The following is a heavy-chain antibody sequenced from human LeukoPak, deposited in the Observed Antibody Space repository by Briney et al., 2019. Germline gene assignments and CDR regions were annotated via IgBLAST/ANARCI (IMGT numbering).Heavy chain of an antibody. D-gene: IGHD6-13*01. CDR2: IYHSGST. V-gene: IGHV4-38-2*01. CDR1: GYSISSGHY. Sequence: PSETLSLTCAVSGYSISSGHYWGWIRQPPGKGLEWIGSIYHSGSTYYNPSLKSRVTISVDTSKNQFSLKLSSVTAADTAVYYCASIAAAGYRFDYWGQGTLVTVSS. J-gene: IGHJ4*02. CDR3: ASIAAAGYRFDY.